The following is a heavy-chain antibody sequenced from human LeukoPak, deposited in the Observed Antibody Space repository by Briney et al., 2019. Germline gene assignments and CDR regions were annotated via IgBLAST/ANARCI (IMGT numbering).Heavy chain of an antibody. Sequence: ASVKVSCKASGYIFISYGISWVRQAPGQGLEWMGWISGYSGNTNYAQKLQGRVTMATDTSTSTAYMELRSLRSDDTAVYYCARDYYGSARNFDYWGQGTLVTVSS. J-gene: IGHJ4*02. V-gene: IGHV1-18*01. CDR1: GYIFISYG. CDR3: ARDYYGSARNFDY. D-gene: IGHD3-10*01. CDR2: ISGYSGNT.